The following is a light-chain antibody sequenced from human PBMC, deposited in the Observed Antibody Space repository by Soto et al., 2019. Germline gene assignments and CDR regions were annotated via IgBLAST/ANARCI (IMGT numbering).Light chain of an antibody. J-gene: IGLJ2*01. CDR2: YKSDSDK. Sequence: QLVLTQPSSLSAAPGASASLTCTLRSGINVGTYRIYWYQQKPGSPPQYLLRYKSDSDKQQGSGVPSRFSGSKDASANAGILLISGLQSEDEADYYCMIWHNSAVVFGGGTKVTV. CDR3: MIWHNSAVV. V-gene: IGLV5-45*03. CDR1: SGINVGTYR.